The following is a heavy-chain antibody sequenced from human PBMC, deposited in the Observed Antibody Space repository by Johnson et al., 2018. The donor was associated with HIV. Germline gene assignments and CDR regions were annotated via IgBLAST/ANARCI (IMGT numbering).Heavy chain of an antibody. Sequence: QMLLVESGGGVDQPGRSLRLSCAASGFTCSNYGMHWVRQAPGKGLEWVAFIRYDGDIPYYVDAVKGRFTISRDNAKNSVFLQRNSLRVEDTAIYYCARQPDNFWSSDAFDIWGQGTMVTVSS. CDR3: ARQPDNFWSSDAFDI. CDR2: IRYDGDIP. D-gene: IGHD3-3*01. J-gene: IGHJ3*02. CDR1: GFTCSNYG. V-gene: IGHV3-33*08.